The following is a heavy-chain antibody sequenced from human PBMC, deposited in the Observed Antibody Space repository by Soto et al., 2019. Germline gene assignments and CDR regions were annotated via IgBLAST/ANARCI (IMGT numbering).Heavy chain of an antibody. CDR1: GYTFTGYY. J-gene: IGHJ6*02. CDR2: INPNSGGT. Sequence: ASVKVSCEASGYTFTGYYMHWVRQAPGQGLEWMGWINPNSGGTNYAQKFQGWVTMTRDTSISTAYMELSRLRSVDTAVYYCARGLPAAMPYVPYYHDSMDVWGQGTTVTVSS. D-gene: IGHD2-2*01. CDR3: ARGLPAAMPYVPYYHDSMDV. V-gene: IGHV1-2*04.